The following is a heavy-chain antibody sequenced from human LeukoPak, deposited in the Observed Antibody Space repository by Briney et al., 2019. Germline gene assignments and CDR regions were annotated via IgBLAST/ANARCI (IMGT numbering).Heavy chain of an antibody. V-gene: IGHV4-38-2*01. CDR2: IYHSGST. CDR3: ARHSGGCSYGYGYYFDY. CDR1: GYSISSGYY. Sequence: SETLSLTCAVSGYSISSGYYWGWIRQPPGKGLEWIGSIYHSGSTYYNPSLKSRVTISVDTSKNQFSLKLSSVTAADTAVYYCARHSGGCSYGYGYYFDYWGQGTLVTVSS. D-gene: IGHD5-18*01. J-gene: IGHJ4*02.